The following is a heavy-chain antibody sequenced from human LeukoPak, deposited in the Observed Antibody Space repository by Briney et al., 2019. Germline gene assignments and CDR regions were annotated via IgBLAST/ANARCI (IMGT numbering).Heavy chain of an antibody. CDR3: ARARAYNWNYDY. D-gene: IGHD1-7*01. J-gene: IGHJ4*02. CDR1: GGSISSGSYY. Sequence: KASQTLSLTCTVSGGSISSGSYYWSWIRQPAGKGLEWIGRIYTSGSTNYNPSLKSRVTISVDTSKNQFSLKLSSVTAADTAVYYCARARAYNWNYDYWGQGTLVTVSS. CDR2: IYTSGST. V-gene: IGHV4-61*02.